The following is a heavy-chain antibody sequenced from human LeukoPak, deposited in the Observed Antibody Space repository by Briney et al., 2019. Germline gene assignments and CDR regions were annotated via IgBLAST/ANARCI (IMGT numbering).Heavy chain of an antibody. D-gene: IGHD1-14*01. Sequence: GSLRLSCAASGFTFSSYAMSWVRQAPGKGLEWVAFIRYDGSNKYYADSVKGRFTISRDNSKNTLYLQMNSLRAEDTAVYYCARTMPAYDAFDIWGQGTMVTVSS. CDR3: ARTMPAYDAFDI. CDR2: IRYDGSNK. J-gene: IGHJ3*02. V-gene: IGHV3-30*02. CDR1: GFTFSSYA.